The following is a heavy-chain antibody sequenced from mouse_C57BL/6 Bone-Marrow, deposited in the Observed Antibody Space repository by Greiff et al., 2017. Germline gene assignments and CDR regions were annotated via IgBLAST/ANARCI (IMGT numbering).Heavy chain of an antibody. J-gene: IGHJ4*01. CDR2: INPNNGGT. CDR3: ARGGLTMDY. CDR1: GYPFTDYY. V-gene: IGHV1-26*01. Sequence: EVQLQQSGPELVKPGASVKISCKASGYPFTDYYMNWVKQSHGKSLEWIGDINPNNGGTSYNQQFKGKATFTVDKSSSTAYMELRSLTSEDSAVYYCARGGLTMDYWGQGTSVTVSS. D-gene: IGHD3-1*01.